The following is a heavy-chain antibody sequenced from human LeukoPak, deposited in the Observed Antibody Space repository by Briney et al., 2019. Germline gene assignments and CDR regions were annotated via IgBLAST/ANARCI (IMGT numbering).Heavy chain of an antibody. J-gene: IGHJ6*02. CDR1: RGSISSGGYS. CDR3: ARDSSSGYYYFTYYGMDV. CDR2: IYYSGST. V-gene: IGHV4-31*03. D-gene: IGHD3-22*01. Sequence: SQTLSLTRTVSRGSISSGGYSWSSIRQHPGKGLGWIGYIYYSGSTYYNPSLKSRVTISVDTSKNQFSLKLSSVTAADTAVYYCARDSSSGYYYFTYYGMDVWGQGTTVTVSS.